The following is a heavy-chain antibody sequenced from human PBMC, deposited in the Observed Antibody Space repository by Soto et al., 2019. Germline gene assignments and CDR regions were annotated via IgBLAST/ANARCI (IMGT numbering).Heavy chain of an antibody. Sequence: GGSLRLSCVASGFTFSRYAMSWVRQAPGKGLEWVSSISSASGSTYYAGSVKGRFTITRDNSKNTLYVQMTRLRAEDTAVYYCAKNPSSSGWYYFDHWGQGTLVTVSS. D-gene: IGHD6-19*01. CDR3: AKNPSSSGWYYFDH. V-gene: IGHV3-23*01. CDR2: ISSASGST. CDR1: GFTFSRYA. J-gene: IGHJ4*02.